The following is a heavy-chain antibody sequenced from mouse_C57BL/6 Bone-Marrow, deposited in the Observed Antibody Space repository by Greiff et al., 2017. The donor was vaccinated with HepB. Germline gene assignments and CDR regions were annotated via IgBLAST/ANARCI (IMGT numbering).Heavy chain of an antibody. CDR1: GYTFTSYG. CDR2: IYPRSGNT. V-gene: IGHV1-81*01. D-gene: IGHD1-1*01. CDR3: ARKALRCRDAMDY. J-gene: IGHJ4*01. Sequence: QVQLQQSGAELARPGASVKLSCKASGYTFTSYGISWVKQRTGQGLEWIGEIYPRSGNTYYNEKFKGKATLTADKSSSTAYMELRSLTSEDSAVYFCARKALRCRDAMDYWGQGTSVTVSS.